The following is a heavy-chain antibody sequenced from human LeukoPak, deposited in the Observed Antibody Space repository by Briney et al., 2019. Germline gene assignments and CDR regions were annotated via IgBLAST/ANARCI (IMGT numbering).Heavy chain of an antibody. CDR3: ARGSIVGATFDYFDY. D-gene: IGHD1-26*01. CDR1: GGSFSNYI. J-gene: IGHJ4*02. V-gene: IGHV1-2*02. Sequence: VASVKVSCKASGGSFSNYIVTWLRLAPGQGLEWMGWINPNSGGTNYAQKFQGRVTMTRDTSISTAYMDLSRLRSDDTAVYYCARGSIVGATFDYFDYWGQGTLVTVSS. CDR2: INPNSGGT.